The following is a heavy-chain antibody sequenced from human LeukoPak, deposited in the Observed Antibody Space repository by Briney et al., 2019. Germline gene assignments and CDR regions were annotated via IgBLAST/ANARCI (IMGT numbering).Heavy chain of an antibody. Sequence: GGSLRLSCAASGFTFSSYAMSWVRQVPGKGLVWVSRINSDGSSTSYADSVKGRFTISRDNAKNTLYLQMNGLRSEDTAVYYCARVIMGVVRFDYWGQGTLVTVSS. J-gene: IGHJ4*02. CDR2: INSDGSST. V-gene: IGHV3-74*01. D-gene: IGHD4/OR15-4a*01. CDR3: ARVIMGVVRFDY. CDR1: GFTFSSYA.